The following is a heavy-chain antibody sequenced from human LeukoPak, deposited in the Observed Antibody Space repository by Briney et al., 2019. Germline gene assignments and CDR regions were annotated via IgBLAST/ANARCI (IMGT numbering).Heavy chain of an antibody. J-gene: IGHJ4*02. CDR1: GGSISSGGYY. D-gene: IGHD4-11*01. CDR2: IYYSGST. CDR3: ATSTVTKYYFDY. Sequence: SETLSLTCSVSGGSISSGGYYWSWIRQHPGKGLEWIGYIYYSGSTYYNPSLKSRVTISVDTSKNQFSLKLSSVTAADTAVYYCATSTVTKYYFDYWGQGTLVTVSS. V-gene: IGHV4-31*03.